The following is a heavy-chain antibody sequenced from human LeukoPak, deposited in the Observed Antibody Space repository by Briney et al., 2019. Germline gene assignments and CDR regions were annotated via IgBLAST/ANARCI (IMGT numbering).Heavy chain of an antibody. J-gene: IGHJ3*02. D-gene: IGHD3-10*01. CDR3: ARGRTAIYGSGIDAFDI. Sequence: SVKVSCKASGGTFSSYAISWVRQAPGQGLEWMGGIIPIFGTADYAQKFQGRVTITADESTSTAYMELSSLRSEDTAVYYCARGRTAIYGSGIDAFDIWGQGTMVTVSS. CDR1: GGTFSSYA. CDR2: IIPIFGTA. V-gene: IGHV1-69*13.